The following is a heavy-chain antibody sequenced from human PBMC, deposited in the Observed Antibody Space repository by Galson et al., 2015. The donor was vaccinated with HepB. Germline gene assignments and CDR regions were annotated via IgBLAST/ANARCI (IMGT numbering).Heavy chain of an antibody. CDR3: ARTANLGSGF. CDR1: GFTFTTYW. CDR2: INEDGSQR. V-gene: IGHV3-7*03. Sequence: SLRLSCAASGFTFTTYWMSWVRQAPGKGLEWVANINEDGSQRFYVDSVKGRFTISRDNAKKSLYLQMNSLRAEDTAVYYCARTANLGSGFWGQGTLVTVSS. D-gene: IGHD5-12*01. J-gene: IGHJ4*02.